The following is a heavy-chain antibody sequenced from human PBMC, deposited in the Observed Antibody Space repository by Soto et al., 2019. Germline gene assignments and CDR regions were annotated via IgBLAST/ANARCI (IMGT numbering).Heavy chain of an antibody. Sequence: ASETLSLTCTASGGSISNSYWSWIRQPAGKGLEWIGRIYNSASTKYKASLKSRVSMSADTSENQSALILLSVTAPNTAVYDCARSGGSFNLDYWGLGTLVTVSS. V-gene: IGHV4-4*07. D-gene: IGHD1-26*01. CDR2: IYNSAST. CDR1: GGSISNSY. CDR3: ARSGGSFNLDY. J-gene: IGHJ4*02.